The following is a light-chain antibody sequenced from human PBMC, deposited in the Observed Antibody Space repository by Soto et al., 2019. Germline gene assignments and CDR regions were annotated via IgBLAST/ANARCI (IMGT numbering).Light chain of an antibody. CDR3: QQSYSTLVLT. J-gene: IGKJ4*01. CDR1: QGVDGA. Sequence: IQMTQSPSSLSASVGDRVTITCRASQGVDGALSWYQQKPGKAPTLLISGASKLHSEVPSRFSGRGSGTLFTLTINSLQPGDVANYYCQQSYSTLVLTFGGGTRVDVK. V-gene: IGKV1-39*01. CDR2: GAS.